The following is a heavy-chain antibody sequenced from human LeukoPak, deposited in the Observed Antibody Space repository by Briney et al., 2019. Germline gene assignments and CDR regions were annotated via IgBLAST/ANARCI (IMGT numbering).Heavy chain of an antibody. CDR2: INPSGGST. J-gene: IGHJ3*02. V-gene: IGHV1-46*01. Sequence: ASVNVSCKASGYTFTSYYMHWVRQAPGQGLEWMGIINPSGGSTIYAQKFQGRVTMTRDMSTSTVYMELSSLRSEDTAVYYCARSTPVTTYGAFDIWGQGTVVTASS. D-gene: IGHD4-17*01. CDR3: ARSTPVTTYGAFDI. CDR1: GYTFTSYY.